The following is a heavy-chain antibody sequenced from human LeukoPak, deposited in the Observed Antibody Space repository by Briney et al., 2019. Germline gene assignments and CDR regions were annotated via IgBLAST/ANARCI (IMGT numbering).Heavy chain of an antibody. D-gene: IGHD3-22*01. CDR1: GFIFSDYY. CDR3: AKTLAKYYYDSSGRDY. CDR2: IYSGSST. V-gene: IGHV3-66*02. Sequence: GGSLRLSCAASGFIFSDYYMTWIRQAPGKGLEWVSVIYSGSSTYYADSVEGRFTISRDNSKNTLYLQMNSLRAEDTAVYYCAKTLAKYYYDSSGRDYWGQGTLVTVSS. J-gene: IGHJ4*02.